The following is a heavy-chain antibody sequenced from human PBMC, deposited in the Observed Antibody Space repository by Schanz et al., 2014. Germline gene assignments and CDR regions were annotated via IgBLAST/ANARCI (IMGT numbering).Heavy chain of an antibody. CDR1: GGTFSRLT. CDR2: FIPILDVG. CDR3: ARGAVPGTFDI. Sequence: QVQLVQSGADVKKPGSSVRVSCKASGGTFSRLTFSWVRQARGQGLEWVGRFIPILDVGNYAQQFQGRVTFTADKSTSTAYMKLSSLKYEDTALYYCARGAVPGTFDIWGQGTMVTVSS. D-gene: IGHD1-1*01. J-gene: IGHJ3*02. V-gene: IGHV1-69*02.